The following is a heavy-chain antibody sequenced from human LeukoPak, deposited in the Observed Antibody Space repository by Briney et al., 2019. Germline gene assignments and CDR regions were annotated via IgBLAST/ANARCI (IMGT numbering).Heavy chain of an antibody. D-gene: IGHD1-14*01. CDR1: GFTFSSYA. V-gene: IGHV3-64*01. Sequence: PGGSLRLSCAASGFTFSSYAMHWVRQAPGKGLEYVSAISSNGGSTYYANSVKGRFIISRDNSKNTLYLQMGSLRAEDMAVYYCATDQPGHWGQGTLVTVSS. J-gene: IGHJ4*02. CDR3: ATDQPGH. CDR2: ISSNGGST.